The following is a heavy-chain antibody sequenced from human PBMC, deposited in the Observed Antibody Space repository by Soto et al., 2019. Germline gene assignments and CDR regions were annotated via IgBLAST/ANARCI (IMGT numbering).Heavy chain of an antibody. Sequence: QVQLVQSGAEVKKPGASVKVSCKASGYAFTSYGLSWVRQAPGQGLEWMGWVTTYNGNTKYAQKFQDRVTMTSDTATSTAYMELRSLISDDTAMYYCATSGSGAKIDYWGQGTLVTVSS. D-gene: IGHD3-10*01. CDR1: GYAFTSYG. J-gene: IGHJ4*02. CDR2: VTTYNGNT. V-gene: IGHV1-18*01. CDR3: ATSGSGAKIDY.